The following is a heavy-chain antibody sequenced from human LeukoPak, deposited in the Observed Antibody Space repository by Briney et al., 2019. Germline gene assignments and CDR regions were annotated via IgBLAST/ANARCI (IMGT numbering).Heavy chain of an antibody. CDR3: ARDHSNWNYAPDF. D-gene: IGHD1-7*01. Sequence: AASVKVSCKASGYTFITYGISWVRQAPGQGLQWLGWISASNGNTNYAQKFRDRVTMSTDTSTGTAYLDVRSLTSDDTAVYYCARDHSNWNYAPDFWGQGTLVIVSS. CDR1: GYTFITYG. V-gene: IGHV1-18*01. J-gene: IGHJ4*02. CDR2: ISASNGNT.